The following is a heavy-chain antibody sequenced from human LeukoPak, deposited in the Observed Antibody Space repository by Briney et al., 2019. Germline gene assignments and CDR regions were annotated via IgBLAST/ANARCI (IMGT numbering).Heavy chain of an antibody. J-gene: IGHJ4*02. Sequence: GGSLRLSCTASGFTFSSYGLHWVRQAPGKGLEWVGRIKSKTGGGTTDYAAPVKGRFTISRDDSKNTLYLQMNSLKTEDTAVYYCTSNLVGATNFDYWGQGTLVTVSS. CDR2: IKSKTGGGTT. CDR3: TSNLVGATNFDY. D-gene: IGHD1-26*01. CDR1: GFTFSSYG. V-gene: IGHV3-15*01.